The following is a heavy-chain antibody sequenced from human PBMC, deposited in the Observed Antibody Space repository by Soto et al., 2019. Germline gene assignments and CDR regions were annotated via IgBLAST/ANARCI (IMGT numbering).Heavy chain of an antibody. CDR3: ARYPPWGFWSGYRLDAFEI. CDR1: GGSISSGGYY. Sequence: PSETLSLTCTVSGGSISSGGYYWSWIRQHPGKGLEWIGYIYYSGSTYYNPSLKSRVTISVDTSKNQFSLKLSSVTAADTAVYYCARYPPWGFWSGYRLDAFEIWGQGTMVTVSS. V-gene: IGHV4-31*03. D-gene: IGHD3-3*01. J-gene: IGHJ3*02. CDR2: IYYSGST.